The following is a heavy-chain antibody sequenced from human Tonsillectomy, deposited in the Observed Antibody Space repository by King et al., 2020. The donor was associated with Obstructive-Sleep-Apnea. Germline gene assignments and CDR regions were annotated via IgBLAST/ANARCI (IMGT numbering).Heavy chain of an antibody. D-gene: IGHD6-13*01. CDR2: IYSGGST. CDR1: GFTVSSNY. CDR3: ATASGIAAAYFDY. Sequence: VQLVESGGGLVQPGGSLRLSCAASGFTVSSNYMSWVRQAPGKGLEWVSVIYSGGSTYYADSVKGRFTISRHNSKNTLYLQMNSLRAEDTAVYYCATASGIAAAYFDYWGQGTLVTVSS. J-gene: IGHJ4*02. V-gene: IGHV3-53*04.